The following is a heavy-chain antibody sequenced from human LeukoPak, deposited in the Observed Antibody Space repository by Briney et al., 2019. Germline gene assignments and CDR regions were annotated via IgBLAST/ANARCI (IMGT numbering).Heavy chain of an antibody. Sequence: SETLSLTCAVYGGSFSGYYWSWIRQPPGKGLEWIGEINHSGSTNYNPSLKSRVTISVDTSKNQFSLKLSSVTAADTAVYYCARHGCGGDCYSYYYYYMDVWGKGTTVTISS. V-gene: IGHV4-34*01. D-gene: IGHD2-21*02. CDR3: ARHGCGGDCYSYYYYYMDV. J-gene: IGHJ6*03. CDR1: GGSFSGYY. CDR2: INHSGST.